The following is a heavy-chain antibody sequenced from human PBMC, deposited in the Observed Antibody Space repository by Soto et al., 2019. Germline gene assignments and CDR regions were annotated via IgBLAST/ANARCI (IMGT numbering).Heavy chain of an antibody. V-gene: IGHV4-59*01. CDR2: IYYSGST. Sequence: SETLSLTCTVSGGSISSYYWSWIRQPPGKGLEWIGYIYYSGSTNYNPSLKSRVTISVDTSKNQFSLKLSSVTAADTAVYYCARVGDPYYFDYWGQGTLVTVSS. CDR3: ARVGDPYYFDY. D-gene: IGHD2-21*02. J-gene: IGHJ4*02. CDR1: GGSISSYY.